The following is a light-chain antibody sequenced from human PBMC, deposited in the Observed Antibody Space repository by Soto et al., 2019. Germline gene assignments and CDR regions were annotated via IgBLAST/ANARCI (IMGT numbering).Light chain of an antibody. V-gene: IGKV1-5*03. CDR1: QSISNW. J-gene: IGKJ1*01. CDR2: KAS. CDR3: QQYNSMWT. Sequence: DIQMTQSPSTLSASEGDRVTITCRASQSISNWLAWYQQKPGKAPKVLIYKASSLESGVPSRFSGSGSGTEFTLTISSLQPDDFATYYCQQYNSMWTFGQGTRVEIK.